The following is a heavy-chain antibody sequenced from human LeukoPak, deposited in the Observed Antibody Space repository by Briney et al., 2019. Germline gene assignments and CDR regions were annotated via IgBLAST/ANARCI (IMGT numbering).Heavy chain of an antibody. CDR2: IRGSGDRT. D-gene: IGHD1-26*01. J-gene: IGHJ6*03. CDR3: TKDSKIVGATFRSYHFMDV. CDR1: GFTFSSYA. Sequence: GGSLRLSCAASGFTFSSYAMSWVRQAPGKGLEWVSAIRGSGDRTYYADSVKGRFTISRDNSKNTLYLQMSSLRVEDTAVYYCTKDSKIVGATFRSYHFMDVWGKGTAVTVSS. V-gene: IGHV3-23*01.